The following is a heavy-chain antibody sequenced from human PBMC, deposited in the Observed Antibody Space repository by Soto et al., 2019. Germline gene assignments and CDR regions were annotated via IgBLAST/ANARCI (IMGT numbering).Heavy chain of an antibody. D-gene: IGHD6-19*01. CDR3: ARGLKQWLVQVGSDAGYFDY. J-gene: IGHJ4*02. V-gene: IGHV3-30-3*01. Sequence: QVQLVESGGGVVQPGRSLRLSCAASGFTFSSYAMHWVRQAPGKGLEWVAVISYDGSNKYYADSVKGRFTISRDNSKNTXYXXMNSLRAEDTAVYYGARGLKQWLVQVGSDAGYFDYWGQGTLVTVSS. CDR2: ISYDGSNK. CDR1: GFTFSSYA.